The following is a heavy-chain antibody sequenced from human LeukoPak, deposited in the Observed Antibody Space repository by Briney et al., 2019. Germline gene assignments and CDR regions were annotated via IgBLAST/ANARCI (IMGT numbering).Heavy chain of an antibody. J-gene: IGHJ4*02. V-gene: IGHV1-2*02. D-gene: IGHD2-15*01. CDR2: INPNSGGT. Sequence: GASVKVSCKASGYTFTGYYMHWLRQAPGQGLEWMGWINPNSGGTNYAQKFQGRVPMTRDTSISTAYMELSRLRSDDTAVYYCARGGPTLGGSEPFDYWGQGTLVTVSS. CDR1: GYTFTGYY. CDR3: ARGGPTLGGSEPFDY.